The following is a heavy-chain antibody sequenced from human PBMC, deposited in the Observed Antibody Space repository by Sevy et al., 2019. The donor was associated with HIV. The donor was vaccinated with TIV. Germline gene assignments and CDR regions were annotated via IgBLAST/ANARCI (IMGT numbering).Heavy chain of an antibody. D-gene: IGHD2-15*01. Sequence: GGSLRLSCTASGFTFGDYAMSWVRQAPGKGLEWVGFIRSKAYGGTTEYVASVKGRFTISRDDSKSIAYLQMNSLKTEDTAVYYCTRDIDSCSGGSCYPTYDYWGQGTLVTVSS. J-gene: IGHJ4*02. CDR3: TRDIDSCSGGSCYPTYDY. CDR2: IRSKAYGGTT. CDR1: GFTFGDYA. V-gene: IGHV3-49*04.